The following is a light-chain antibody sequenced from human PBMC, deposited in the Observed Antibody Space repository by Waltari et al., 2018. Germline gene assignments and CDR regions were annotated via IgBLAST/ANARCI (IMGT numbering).Light chain of an antibody. V-gene: IGLV2-14*03. CDR2: VFT. Sequence: HSALTHPASLSGSPGPSITIPCTATRSDVGGYAFVSWYRQHPTKAPNLILFVFTERPSGISARFSGSKSGNTASLTISGLQADDEADYYCASYTSSSNFVFGSGTTVTV. CDR1: RSDVGGYAF. CDR3: ASYTSSSNFV. J-gene: IGLJ1*01.